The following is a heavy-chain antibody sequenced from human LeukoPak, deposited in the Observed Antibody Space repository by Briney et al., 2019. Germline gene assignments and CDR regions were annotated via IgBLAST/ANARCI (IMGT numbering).Heavy chain of an antibody. CDR3: ARGNSKRYCSGGSCYWFDP. V-gene: IGHV1-8*01. CDR2: MSPNSGNT. Sequence: ASVKVSCKASGYTFTSYDINWVRQATGQGFEWMGWMSPNSGNTGYVQKFQGRVTMTRNTSISTAYMELSSLRSEDTAVYYCARGNSKRYCSGGSCYWFDPWGQGTLVTVSS. CDR1: GYTFTSYD. D-gene: IGHD2-15*01. J-gene: IGHJ5*02.